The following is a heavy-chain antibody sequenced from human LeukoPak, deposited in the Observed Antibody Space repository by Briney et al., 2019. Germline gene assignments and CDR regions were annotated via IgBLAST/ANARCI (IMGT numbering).Heavy chain of an antibody. Sequence: GGSLRLSCAASGFTFSSYAMSWVRQAPGKGLEWVSVISASGDNTYYADSVKGRFTISRDDSKNTVYLQMNSLRADDTAVYHCAKGGRRHYGDYVAFWGQGTLVTVSS. CDR1: GFTFSSYA. CDR3: AKGGRRHYGDYVAF. D-gene: IGHD4-17*01. CDR2: ISASGDNT. J-gene: IGHJ4*02. V-gene: IGHV3-23*01.